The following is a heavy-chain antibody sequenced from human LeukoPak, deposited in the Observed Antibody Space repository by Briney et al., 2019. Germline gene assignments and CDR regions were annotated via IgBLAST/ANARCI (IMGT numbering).Heavy chain of an antibody. CDR1: GFTFSSYA. J-gene: IGHJ3*01. D-gene: IGHD3-16*01. V-gene: IGHV3-30*04. Sequence: GGSLRLSCAASGFTFSSYAMHWVRQAPGKGLEWVAVISYDGSNKYYADSVKGRFTISRDNSKNTLYLQMNTLRAEDTAVYYCAKLGWGEWSNDAFDFWGRGAMVTVSS. CDR2: ISYDGSNK. CDR3: AKLGWGEWSNDAFDF.